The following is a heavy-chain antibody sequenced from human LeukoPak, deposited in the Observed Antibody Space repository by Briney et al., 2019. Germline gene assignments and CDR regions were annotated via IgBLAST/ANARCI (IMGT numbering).Heavy chain of an antibody. J-gene: IGHJ4*02. V-gene: IGHV3-23*01. CDR2: ISGSGGST. CDR3: AKGSSAWNEVFHFDY. CDR1: GFTFSSYE. Sequence: GGSLRLSCAASGFTFSSYEMNWVRQAPGKGLEWVSGISGSGGSTYYADSVKGRFTISRDNAKNSLYLQMNSLRAEDMALYYCAKGSSAWNEVFHFDYWGQGTLVTVSS. D-gene: IGHD6-19*01.